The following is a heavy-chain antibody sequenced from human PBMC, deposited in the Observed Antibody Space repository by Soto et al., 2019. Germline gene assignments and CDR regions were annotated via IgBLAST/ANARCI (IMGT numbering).Heavy chain of an antibody. J-gene: IGHJ6*02. CDR3: ARDPPNFYYYGMDV. Sequence: EVQLVESGGGLVQPGGSLRLSCIVSGFTLSTYSMTWVRQAPGKGLEWLSYISKSSTTINYADSVKGRFTISRDNAKNSVYLEMSSLRDEDSAVYYCARDPPNFYYYGMDVWGQGTTVTVSS. V-gene: IGHV3-48*02. CDR1: GFTLSTYS. CDR2: ISKSSTTI.